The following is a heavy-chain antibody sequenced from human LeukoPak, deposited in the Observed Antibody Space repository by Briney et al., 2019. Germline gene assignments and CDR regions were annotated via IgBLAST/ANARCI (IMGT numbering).Heavy chain of an antibody. D-gene: IGHD1-26*01. CDR2: IKEDGSEK. CDR1: GFTFASYW. CDR3: VYGGSYYVA. V-gene: IGHV3-7*01. J-gene: IGHJ5*02. Sequence: GGSLRLSCAASGFTFASYWMTWVRQAPGKGLELVANIKEDGSEKYYVDSVKGRFTISRDNAKNSLYLQMNRLRAEDTALYYCVYGGSYYVAWGQGTLVTVSS.